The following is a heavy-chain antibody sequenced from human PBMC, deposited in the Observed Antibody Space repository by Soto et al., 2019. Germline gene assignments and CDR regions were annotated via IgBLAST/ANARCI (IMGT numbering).Heavy chain of an antibody. D-gene: IGHD3-10*01. Sequence: PSQTLSLTCAISGDSVSSNSAAWNWIRQSPSRGLEWLGRTYYRSKWYDDYAVSVKSRITINPDTSKNQFSLQLNSVTPEDTAVYYCARTPGGFFVGGSGTFDPWGQGTLVTVSS. CDR1: GDSVSSNSAA. CDR3: ARTPGGFFVGGSGTFDP. V-gene: IGHV6-1*01. CDR2: TYYRSKWYD. J-gene: IGHJ5*02.